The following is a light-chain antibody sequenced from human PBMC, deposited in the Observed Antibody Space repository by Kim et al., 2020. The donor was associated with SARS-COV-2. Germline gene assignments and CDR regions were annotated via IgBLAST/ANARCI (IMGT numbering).Light chain of an antibody. J-gene: IGKJ2*01. V-gene: IGKV1-5*03. CDR2: KAS. Sequence: DMQMTQSPSTLSASVGDSVTITCRASQDIGTWLAWYQQKPGKAPNLLIYKASSLESGVPSRFRGSGSGTGFTLTISNLQPDDFATYYCQHYSRFPYTFGQGTKLEI. CDR3: QHYSRFPYT. CDR1: QDIGTW.